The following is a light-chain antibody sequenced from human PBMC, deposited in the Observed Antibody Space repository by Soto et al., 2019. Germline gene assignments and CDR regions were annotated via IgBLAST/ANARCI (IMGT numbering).Light chain of an antibody. CDR3: CSYAGSSFYV. CDR2: EGT. CDR1: SNYVGSYNL. J-gene: IGLJ1*01. V-gene: IGLV2-23*01. Sequence: QSVLTQPASVSGSPGQSITISCTGTSNYVGSYNLVSWYQQHPGKAPKLMIYEGTKRPSGVSNRFSGSKSGNTASLTISGLQAEDEADYYCCSYAGSSFYVFGTGTKSPS.